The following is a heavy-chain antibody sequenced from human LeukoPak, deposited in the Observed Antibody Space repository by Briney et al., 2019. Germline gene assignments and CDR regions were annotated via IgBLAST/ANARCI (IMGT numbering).Heavy chain of an antibody. J-gene: IGHJ5*02. D-gene: IGHD2-2*02. V-gene: IGHV3-21*01. Sequence: GGSLRLSCAASGFTVSSNYMSWVRQAPGKGLEWVSSISSSSSYIYYADSVKGRFTISRDNAKNSLYLQMNSLRAEDTAVYYCARASIRQSRGFGPWGQGTLVTVSS. CDR3: ARASIRQSRGFGP. CDR2: ISSSSSYI. CDR1: GFTVSSNY.